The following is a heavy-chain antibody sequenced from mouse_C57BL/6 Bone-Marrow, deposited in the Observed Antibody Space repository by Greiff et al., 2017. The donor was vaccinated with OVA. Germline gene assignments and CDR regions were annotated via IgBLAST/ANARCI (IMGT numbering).Heavy chain of an antibody. V-gene: IGHV1-69*01. Sequence: QVQLQQPGAELVMPGASVKLSCKASGYTFTSYWMHWVKQRPGQGLEWIGEIAPSDSYTNYNQKFKGKSTLTVDKSSSTAYMQLSSLTSEDSAVYYCARDWFAYWGQGTLVTVSA. J-gene: IGHJ3*01. CDR1: GYTFTSYW. CDR3: ARDWFAY. CDR2: IAPSDSYT.